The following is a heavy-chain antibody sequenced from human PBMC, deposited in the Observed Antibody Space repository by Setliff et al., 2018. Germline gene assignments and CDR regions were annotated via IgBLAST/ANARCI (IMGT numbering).Heavy chain of an antibody. CDR3: MRHWDYCGGNCPHNSIDF. Sequence: SETLSLTCAVSGSSISANHYWGWVRQPPGKGLEWVGSMSYGGHTYYKPSLNSRATIFADTPKNSFSLKLTSVTAEDTALYFCMRHWDYCGGNCPHNSIDFWGQGALVTVSS. D-gene: IGHD2-21*02. CDR2: MSYGGHT. V-gene: IGHV4-39*01. CDR1: GSSISANHY. J-gene: IGHJ4*02.